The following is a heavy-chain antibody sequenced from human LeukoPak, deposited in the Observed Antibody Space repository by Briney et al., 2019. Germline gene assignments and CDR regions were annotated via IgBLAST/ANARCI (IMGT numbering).Heavy chain of an antibody. J-gene: IGHJ4*02. D-gene: IGHD5-18*01. CDR2: IYYSGST. CDR1: GGSISSYY. V-gene: IGHV4-59*08. Sequence: PSETLSLTCTASGGSISSYYWSWIRQPPGKGLEWIGYIYYSGSTNYNPSLKSRVTISVDTSKNQFSLKLSSVTAADTAVYYCARSIQLWDYYFDYWGQGTLVTVSS. CDR3: ARSIQLWDYYFDY.